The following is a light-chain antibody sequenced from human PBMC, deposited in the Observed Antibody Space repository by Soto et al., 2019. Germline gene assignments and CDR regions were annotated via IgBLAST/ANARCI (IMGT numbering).Light chain of an antibody. CDR3: QQYHNWPGYT. CDR2: GAS. J-gene: IGKJ2*01. Sequence: EIVMTQSPDTLSVSPGERATLSCRASQSVTSNLAWYQQKPGQAPRLLIYGASTRATGIPARFSDSGSGTEFTLTISSLQSEDFAVYFCQQYHNWPGYTFGQGTKLEIK. V-gene: IGKV3D-15*01. CDR1: QSVTSN.